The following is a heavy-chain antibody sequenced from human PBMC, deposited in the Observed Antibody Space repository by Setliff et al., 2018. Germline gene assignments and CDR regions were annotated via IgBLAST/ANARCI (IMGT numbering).Heavy chain of an antibody. CDR3: ARALGATNTHLDF. D-gene: IGHD1-26*01. V-gene: IGHV1-2*04. CDR1: GYTFTGYY. Sequence: GASVKVSCKASGYTFTGYYMHWVRQAPGQGLEWMGWINPNSGGTNYAQKFQGWVTMTRDTSISTAYMELSRLRSDDTAVYYCARALGATNTHLDFWGQGTLVTVSS. CDR2: INPNSGGT. J-gene: IGHJ4*02.